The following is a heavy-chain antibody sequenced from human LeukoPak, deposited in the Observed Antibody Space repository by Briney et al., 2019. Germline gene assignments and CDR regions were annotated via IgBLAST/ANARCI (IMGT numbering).Heavy chain of an antibody. CDR3: ARLAWGFSSSQYFDY. CDR1: GGSISSSSYY. Sequence: SETLSLTCTVSGGSISSSSYYWGWSRQPPGKGLEWIGSIYYSGSTYYNPSLKSRVTISVDTSKNQFSLKLSSVTAADTAVYYCARLAWGFSSSQYFDYWGQGTLVTVSS. J-gene: IGHJ4*02. V-gene: IGHV4-39*01. CDR2: IYYSGST. D-gene: IGHD6-6*01.